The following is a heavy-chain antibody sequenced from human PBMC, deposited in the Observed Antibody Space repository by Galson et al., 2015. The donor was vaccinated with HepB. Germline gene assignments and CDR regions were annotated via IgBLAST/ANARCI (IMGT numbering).Heavy chain of an antibody. V-gene: IGHV1-18*01. CDR1: GYTFTSYG. CDR3: ARDLGGVGGWFPYYYYYGMDV. Sequence: SVKVSCKASGYTFTSYGISWVRQAPGQGLEWMGWISAYNGNTNYAQKLQGRVTMTTDTSTSTAYMELRSLRSDDTAVYYCARDLGGVGGWFPYYYYYGMDVWGQGTTVTVSS. CDR2: ISAYNGNT. D-gene: IGHD6-19*01. J-gene: IGHJ6*02.